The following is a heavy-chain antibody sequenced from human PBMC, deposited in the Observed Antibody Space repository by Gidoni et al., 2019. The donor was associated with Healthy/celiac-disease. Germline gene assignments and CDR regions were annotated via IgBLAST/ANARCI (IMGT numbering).Heavy chain of an antibody. CDR1: GFTFSSYG. D-gene: IGHD3-10*01. CDR3: AKDVGSGSYFDY. V-gene: IGHV3-30*18. Sequence: QVQLVESGGGVVQPGRSLRLSCAASGFTFSSYGMHWVRQAPGKGLEWVAVISYDGSNKYYADSVKGRFTISRDNSKNTLYLQMNSLRAEDTAVYYCAKDVGSGSYFDYWGQGTLVTVSS. CDR2: ISYDGSNK. J-gene: IGHJ4*02.